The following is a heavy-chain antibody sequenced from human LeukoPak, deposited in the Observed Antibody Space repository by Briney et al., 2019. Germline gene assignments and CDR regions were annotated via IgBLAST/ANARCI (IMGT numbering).Heavy chain of an antibody. CDR1: GYTFTSYY. CDR2: INPSGGST. CDR3: ARETGGRWLQFYNWFDP. D-gene: IGHD5-24*01. V-gene: IGHV1-46*01. Sequence: ASVKVSCKASGYTFTSYYMHWVRQAPGQGLEWMGIINPSGGSTSYAQKFQGRVTMTRDMSTSTVYMELSSLRSEDTAVYYCARETGGRWLQFYNWFDPWGQGTLVTVSS. J-gene: IGHJ5*02.